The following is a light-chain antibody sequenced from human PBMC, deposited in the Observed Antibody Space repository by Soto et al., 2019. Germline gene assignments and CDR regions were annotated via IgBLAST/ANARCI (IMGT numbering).Light chain of an antibody. J-gene: IGKJ2*01. Sequence: DIQMTQSPSTLSASVGERVTITCRASQSISSWLAWYQQKPGKAPKLLIYKASSLESGVPSRFSGSGSVTEFTLTISSLQPDDFATYYCHHYNSYSYTFGQGTKLEIK. CDR2: KAS. CDR3: HHYNSYSYT. CDR1: QSISSW. V-gene: IGKV1-5*03.